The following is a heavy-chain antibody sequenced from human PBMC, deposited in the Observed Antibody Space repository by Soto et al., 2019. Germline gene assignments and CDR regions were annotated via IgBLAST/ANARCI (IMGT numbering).Heavy chain of an antibody. Sequence: QVHLVQSGAEVKKPGASVKVSCKASGYTFTSYGITWVRQAPGQGLEWMGWISAHNGNTDYAQKLQGRGIVTRDTSTSTAYMELRSLRSDDTAVYYCARGRYGDYWGQEALVTVSS. CDR2: ISAHNGNT. CDR1: GYTFTSYG. J-gene: IGHJ4*02. V-gene: IGHV1-18*01. D-gene: IGHD1-1*01. CDR3: ARGRYGDY.